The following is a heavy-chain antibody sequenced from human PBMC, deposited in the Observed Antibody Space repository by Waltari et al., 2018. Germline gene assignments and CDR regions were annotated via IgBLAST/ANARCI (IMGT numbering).Heavy chain of an antibody. J-gene: IGHJ3*01. CDR3: ATYIGASVGTAAFDV. CDR2: VSYSGTS. Sequence: QLQLQESGPRLVRPSETLSLICRVSGVSITSNRHYWAWIRQSPGQGREWIGHVSYSGTSDISPSLKRGVSVSRDTSKNQVSLILGSVTAADMAVYYCATYIGASVGTAAFDVWGQGTMVTVSS. V-gene: IGHV4-39*01. D-gene: IGHD5-12*01. CDR1: GVSITSNRHY.